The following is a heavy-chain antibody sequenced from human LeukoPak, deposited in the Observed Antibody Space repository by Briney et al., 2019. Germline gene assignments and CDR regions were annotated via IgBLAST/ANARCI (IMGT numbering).Heavy chain of an antibody. V-gene: IGHV3-74*01. CDR3: TRDRLGFDP. CDR1: GFTFSNYW. CDR2: IDSDGSTT. Sequence: GGSLRLSCAASGFTFSNYWMHWVRQVPGKWLVWVSRIDSDGSTTSHADSVKGRFTISRDNAKNTLYLQMNSLRVEDTAMYYCTRDRLGFDPWGQGTLVTVSS. J-gene: IGHJ5*02.